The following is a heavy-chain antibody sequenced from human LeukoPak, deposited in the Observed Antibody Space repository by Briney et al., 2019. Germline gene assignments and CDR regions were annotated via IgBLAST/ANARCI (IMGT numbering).Heavy chain of an antibody. CDR1: GFTFSDAW. CDR2: IKSKSDGGTI. D-gene: IGHD2-15*01. Sequence: GGSLRLSCVGSGFTFSDAWMSWVRQAPGKGLEWVGRIKSKSDGGTIDYAAPVRGRFTISRDDSRSTLYLQMNSLKTEDTAVYYCTTRRQDGWWGQGTLVTVS. V-gene: IGHV3-15*01. J-gene: IGHJ4*02. CDR3: TTRRQDGW.